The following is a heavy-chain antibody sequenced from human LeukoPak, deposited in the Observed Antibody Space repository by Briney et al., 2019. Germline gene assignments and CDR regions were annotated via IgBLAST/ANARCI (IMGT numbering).Heavy chain of an antibody. J-gene: IGHJ6*02. CDR3: ARDQGCSGGSCYADYYYYGMDV. CDR2: ISYDGSNK. Sequence: GGSLRLSCAASGFTFSSYAMHWVRQAPGKGLEWVAVISYDGSNKYYADSVKGRFTISRDNSKNTLYLQMNSLRTEDTAVYYCARDQGCSGGSCYADYYYYGMDVWGQGTTVTVSS. CDR1: GFTFSSYA. V-gene: IGHV3-30*04. D-gene: IGHD2-15*01.